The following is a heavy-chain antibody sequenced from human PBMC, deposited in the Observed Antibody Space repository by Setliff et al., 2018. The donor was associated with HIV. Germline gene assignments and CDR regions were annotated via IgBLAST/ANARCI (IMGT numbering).Heavy chain of an antibody. D-gene: IGHD5-18*01. V-gene: IGHV1-18*01. CDR2: ITPFNGNT. J-gene: IGHJ6*03. Sequence: SVKVSCKASGYTFTSYGISWVRQAPGQGLEWMGWITPFNGNTNYAQKLQGRVTMTTDTSTSTAYMELRSLRSDDTAVYYCARRGDSYGLDPIYYYYYYMDVWGKGTTVTVSS. CDR1: GYTFTSYG. CDR3: ARRGDSYGLDPIYYYYYYMDV.